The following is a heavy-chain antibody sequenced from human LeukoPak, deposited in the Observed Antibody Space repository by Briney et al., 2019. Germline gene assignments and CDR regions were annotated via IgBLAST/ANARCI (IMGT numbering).Heavy chain of an antibody. D-gene: IGHD3-16*02. CDR3: ARALMITFGGVIVTGPYYFDY. J-gene: IGHJ4*02. Sequence: ASVKVSCKASGYTFTSYGISWVRQAPGQGLEWMGWISAYNGNTNYAQKLQGRVTMTTDTSTSTAYMELRSLRSDDTAVYYCARALMITFGGVIVTGPYYFDYWGQGTLVTVSS. CDR2: ISAYNGNT. CDR1: GYTFTSYG. V-gene: IGHV1-18*04.